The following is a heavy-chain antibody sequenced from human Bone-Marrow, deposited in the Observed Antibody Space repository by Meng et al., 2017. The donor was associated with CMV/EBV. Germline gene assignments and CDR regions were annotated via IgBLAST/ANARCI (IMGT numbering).Heavy chain of an antibody. CDR3: ARDQWVAPTYDFWSGYYFYFDY. D-gene: IGHD3-3*01. V-gene: IGHV1-18*01. J-gene: IGHJ4*02. CDR2: ISAYNGNT. CDR1: GYTFTSYG. Sequence: ASVKVSCKASGYTFTSYGISWVRQAPGQGLEWMGWISAYNGNTNYAQKLQGRVTMTTDTSTSTAYMELRSLRSDDTAVYYCARDQWVAPTYDFWSGYYFYFDYWGQGPLVTFYS.